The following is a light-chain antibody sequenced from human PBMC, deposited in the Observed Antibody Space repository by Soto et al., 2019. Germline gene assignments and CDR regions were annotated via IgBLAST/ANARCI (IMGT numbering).Light chain of an antibody. CDR3: QQYNNYSETWT. Sequence: DIQMTQSPSTLSASVGDRVTITCRASQSISSWLAWYQQKPGKAPKLLIYDASSLESGVPSRFSGSGSATEFTLTISSLQPDDFATYYCQQYNNYSETWTFGQGTKVEI. J-gene: IGKJ1*01. CDR2: DAS. V-gene: IGKV1-5*01. CDR1: QSISSW.